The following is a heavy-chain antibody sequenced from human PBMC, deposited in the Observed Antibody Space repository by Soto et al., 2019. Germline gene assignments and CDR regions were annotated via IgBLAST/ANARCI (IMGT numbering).Heavy chain of an antibody. CDR1: GGSISSYY. Sequence: TSETLSLTCTVSGGSISSYYWSWIRQPPGKGLEWIGYIYYSGSTNYNPSLKSRVTISVDTSKNQFSLKLSSVTAADTAVYYCARFVRSCSATTCSTRADVWGQGITVTVSS. V-gene: IGHV4-59*01. J-gene: IGHJ6*02. CDR2: IYYSGST. D-gene: IGHD2-2*01. CDR3: ARFVRSCSATTCSTRADV.